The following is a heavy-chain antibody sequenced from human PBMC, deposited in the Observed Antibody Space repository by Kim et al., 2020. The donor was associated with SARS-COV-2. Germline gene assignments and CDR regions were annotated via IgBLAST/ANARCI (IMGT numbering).Heavy chain of an antibody. Sequence: RTSYADSVKGRFTISRDNAKNTLYLQMNTLRAEDTAVYYCARHITTTMDVWGQGTTVTVSS. J-gene: IGHJ6*02. V-gene: IGHV3-74*01. D-gene: IGHD3-10*01. CDR2: RT. CDR3: ARHITTTMDV.